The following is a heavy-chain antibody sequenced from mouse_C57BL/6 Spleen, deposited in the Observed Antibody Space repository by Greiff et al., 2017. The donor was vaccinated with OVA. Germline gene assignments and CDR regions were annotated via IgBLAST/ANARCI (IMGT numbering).Heavy chain of an antibody. J-gene: IGHJ4*01. D-gene: IGHD1-1*01. V-gene: IGHV2-6*01. CDR3: AREITTVNYYAMDY. CDR2: IWGVGST. CDR1: GFSLTSYG. Sequence: QVQLKESGPGLVAPSQSLSITCTVSGFSLTSYGVDWVRQSPGKGLEWLGVIWGVGSTNYNSALKSRLSISKDNSKSQVFLKMNSLQTDDTAMYYCAREITTVNYYAMDYWGQGTSVTVSS.